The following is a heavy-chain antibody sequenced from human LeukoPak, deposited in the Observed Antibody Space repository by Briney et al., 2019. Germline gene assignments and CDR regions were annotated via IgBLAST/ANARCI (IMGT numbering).Heavy chain of an antibody. V-gene: IGHV4-31*03. CDR1: GGSISSGGYY. Sequence: PSETLSLTCTVSGGSISSGGYYWSWIRQHPGKGLEWIGYIYYSGSTYYNPSLKSRVTISVDTSKNQFSLKLSSVTAADTAVYYCASSLTYYYDSSGPRVDYWGQGTLVTVSS. CDR2: IYYSGST. D-gene: IGHD3-22*01. CDR3: ASSLTYYYDSSGPRVDY. J-gene: IGHJ4*02.